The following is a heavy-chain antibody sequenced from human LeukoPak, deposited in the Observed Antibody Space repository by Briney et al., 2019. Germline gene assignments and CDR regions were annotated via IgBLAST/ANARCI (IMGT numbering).Heavy chain of an antibody. CDR1: GYSFTRYW. D-gene: IGHD2-2*01. J-gene: IGHJ4*02. V-gene: IGHV5-51*01. CDR2: IYSGASDT. CDR3: ARHRDSSTSCYDY. Sequence: GESLKISCKGSGYSFTRYWIGWVRQMPGKGLEWMGVIYSGASDTRYSPSQGQVTISVDKSLSTAYLQWSSLKASDTAMYYCARHRDSSTSCYDYWGQGTLVTVSS.